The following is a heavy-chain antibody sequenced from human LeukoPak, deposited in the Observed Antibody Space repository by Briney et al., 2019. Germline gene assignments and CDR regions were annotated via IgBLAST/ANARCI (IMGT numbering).Heavy chain of an antibody. CDR2: ISAYNGNT. CDR3: AKDRLAVGDQLLSGGIDY. D-gene: IGHD2-2*01. J-gene: IGHJ4*02. V-gene: IGHV1-18*01. CDR1: GYTFTSYG. Sequence: ASVKVSCKASGYTFTSYGISWVRQAPGQGLEWMGWISAYNGNTNYAQKLQGRVTMTTDTSTSTAYMELSSLRSEDTAVYYCAKDRLAVGDQLLSGGIDYWGQGTLVTVSS.